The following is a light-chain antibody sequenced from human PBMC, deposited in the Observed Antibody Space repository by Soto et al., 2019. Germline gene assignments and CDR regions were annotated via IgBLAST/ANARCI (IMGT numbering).Light chain of an antibody. CDR2: AAS. V-gene: IGKV1-8*01. J-gene: IGKJ1*01. Sequence: AIRMTQSPSSLSASTLDRVTISCRASQGISSYLAWYQKKPGKAPKLLIYAASTLQSGVPSRFSGSGSGTDFTLTISCLQSEDFATYYCQQYYSYPRAFGQGTKVDI. CDR3: QQYYSYPRA. CDR1: QGISSY.